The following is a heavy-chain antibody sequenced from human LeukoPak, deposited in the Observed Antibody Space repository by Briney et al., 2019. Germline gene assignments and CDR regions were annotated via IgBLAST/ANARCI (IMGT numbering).Heavy chain of an antibody. D-gene: IGHD3-10*01. J-gene: IGHJ5*02. CDR2: IYTSGST. CDR1: GGSISSGSYY. V-gene: IGHV4-61*02. Sequence: PSETLSLTCTVSGGSISSGSYYWSWIRQPAGKGLEWIGRIYTSGSTNYNPSLKSRVTISVDTSKNQFSLKLSSVTAADTAVYYCARDLYGSESYGAWGQGTLVTVSS. CDR3: ARDLYGSESYGA.